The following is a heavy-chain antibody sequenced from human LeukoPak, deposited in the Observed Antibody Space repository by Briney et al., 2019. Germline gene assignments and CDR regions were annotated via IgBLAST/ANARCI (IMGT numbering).Heavy chain of an antibody. Sequence: SETLSLTCTVSGGSISSYYWSWIRQPPGKGLEWIGYIYYSGSTNYNPSLKSRVTISVDTSKNQFSLKLSSVTAADTAVYYCARGGIEYSGSYYEDYWGQGTLVTVSS. CDR2: IYYSGST. V-gene: IGHV4-59*12. J-gene: IGHJ4*02. CDR1: GGSISSYY. CDR3: ARGGIEYSGSYYEDY. D-gene: IGHD1-26*01.